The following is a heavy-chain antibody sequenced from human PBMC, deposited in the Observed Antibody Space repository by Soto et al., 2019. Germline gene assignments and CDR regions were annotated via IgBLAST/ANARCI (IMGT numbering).Heavy chain of an antibody. CDR2: ISGSGGST. V-gene: IGHV3-23*01. Sequence: GGSLRLSCAASGFTFSSYAMSWVRQAPRKGLEWVSAISGSGGSTYYADSVKGRFTISRDNSKNTLYLQMNSLRAEDTAVYYCAKDLPGIVVPAAINAFDIWGQGTMVTVSS. CDR3: AKDLPGIVVPAAINAFDI. D-gene: IGHD2-2*02. CDR1: GFTFSSYA. J-gene: IGHJ3*02.